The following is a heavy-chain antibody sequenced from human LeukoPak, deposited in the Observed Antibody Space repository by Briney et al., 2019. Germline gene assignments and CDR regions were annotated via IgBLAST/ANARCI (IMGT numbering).Heavy chain of an antibody. CDR2: ISARGRST. D-gene: IGHD3-22*01. CDR3: AKDAAYYFDSSAYYDY. J-gene: IGHJ4*02. Sequence: GGSLRLTCAASGFTFSSLVMSWVRQPPEKGLAWVSSISARGRSTYYADSVKGRFTISRDNSKNTLYLQMNSLRAEDSAVYYCAKDAAYYFDSSAYYDYWGQGTLVTVSS. CDR1: GFTFSSLV. V-gene: IGHV3-23*01.